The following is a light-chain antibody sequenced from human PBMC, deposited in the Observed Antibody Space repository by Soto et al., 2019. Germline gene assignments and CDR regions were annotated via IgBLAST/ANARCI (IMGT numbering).Light chain of an antibody. V-gene: IGKV3-15*01. CDR3: QQYNNWPYT. CDR2: RAS. Sequence: EIVMTQSPATLSVSPGGRATLSCRDSQHVSSNFAWYRQKPDQAPTLLIYRASTRATGIPARFSGSGSGTEFTLTISSLQSEDFAVYYCQQYNNWPYTFGQGTKLEIK. CDR1: QHVSSN. J-gene: IGKJ2*01.